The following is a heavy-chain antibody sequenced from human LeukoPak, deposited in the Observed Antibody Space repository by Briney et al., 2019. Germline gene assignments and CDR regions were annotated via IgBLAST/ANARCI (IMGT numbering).Heavy chain of an antibody. CDR1: GSTFSSYA. D-gene: IGHD5/OR15-5a*01. J-gene: IGHJ4*02. CDR2: ISYDGSNK. CDR3: ARDNVHSV. Sequence: QPGRSLRLSCAASGSTFSSYAMHWVRQAPGKGLEWVAVISYDGSNKYYADSVKGRFTISRDNSKNTLYLQMNSLRAEDTAVYYCARDNVHSVWGQGTLVTVSS. V-gene: IGHV3-30*16.